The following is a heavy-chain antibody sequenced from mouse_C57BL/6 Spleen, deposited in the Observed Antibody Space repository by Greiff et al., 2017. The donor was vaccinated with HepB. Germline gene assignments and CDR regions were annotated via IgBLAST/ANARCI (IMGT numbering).Heavy chain of an antibody. CDR1: GYTFTSYW. Sequence: QVQLQQPGAELVKPGASVKMSCKASGYTFTSYWITWVKQRPGQGLEWIGDIYPGSGSTNYNEKFKSKATLTVYTSSITAYMQLSSLTSEDSAVYYCASTHYYGSSNYFDYWGQGTTLTVSS. CDR2: IYPGSGST. J-gene: IGHJ2*01. D-gene: IGHD1-1*01. V-gene: IGHV1-55*01. CDR3: ASTHYYGSSNYFDY.